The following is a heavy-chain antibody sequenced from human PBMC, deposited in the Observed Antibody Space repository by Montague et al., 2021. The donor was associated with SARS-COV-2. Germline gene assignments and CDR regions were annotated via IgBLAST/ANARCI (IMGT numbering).Heavy chain of an antibody. J-gene: IGHJ4*02. CDR2: INHGGST. Sequence: SETLSLTCTVSGGSFSDHHWSWIRHPPAGGPESVWRINHGGSTKYNPSLKIRVTISIDTSKNQFSLELSSVTVADTAVYDCARVTPGYWGQGTLVTVSS. CDR3: ARVTPGY. CDR1: GGSFSDHH. V-gene: IGHV4-34*01. D-gene: IGHD2-2*03.